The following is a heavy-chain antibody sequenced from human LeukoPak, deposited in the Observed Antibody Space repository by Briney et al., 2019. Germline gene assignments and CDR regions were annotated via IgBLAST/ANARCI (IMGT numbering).Heavy chain of an antibody. CDR2: IYSGGRT. V-gene: IGHV3-53*01. CDR1: GFTVSSNY. J-gene: IGHJ6*03. D-gene: IGHD5/OR15-5a*01. CDR3: ARDPPLVSGPIYYMDV. Sequence: PGGSLRLSCAASGFTVSSNYMIWVRQAPGKGLEWVSVIYSGGRTYYVDSVKGRFTISRDISKNTLYLQMNSLRAEDTAVYYCARDPPLVSGPIYYMDVWGKGTTVTVSS.